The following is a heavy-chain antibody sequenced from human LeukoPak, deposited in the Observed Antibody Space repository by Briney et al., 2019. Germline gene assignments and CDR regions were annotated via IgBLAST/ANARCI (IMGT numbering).Heavy chain of an antibody. J-gene: IGHJ4*02. CDR2: IGGSGGST. CDR1: GFILRSYA. Sequence: GGSLRLSCAASGFILRSYAMSWVRQAPGKGLEWVSAIGGSGGSTYYADSVRGRFTISRDNSKNTLYVQMNSLRIEDTAVYYCAKGSIAAHDAKTTLDYWGQGTLVTVSS. V-gene: IGHV3-23*01. D-gene: IGHD6-13*01. CDR3: AKGSIAAHDAKTTLDY.